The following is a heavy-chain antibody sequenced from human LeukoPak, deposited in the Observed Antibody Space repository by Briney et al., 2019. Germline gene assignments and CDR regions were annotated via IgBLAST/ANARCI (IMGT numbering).Heavy chain of an antibody. Sequence: PSETLSLTCTVSGGSISSGDYYWSWIRQPSGKGLEWIGYIYYSGSTYYNPSLKSRVTISVDTSKNQFSLKLSSVTAADTAVYYCARDRGSRAFDPWGQGTLVTVSS. CDR2: IYYSGST. V-gene: IGHV4-30-4*01. J-gene: IGHJ5*02. D-gene: IGHD6-13*01. CDR1: GGSISSGDYY. CDR3: ARDRGSRAFDP.